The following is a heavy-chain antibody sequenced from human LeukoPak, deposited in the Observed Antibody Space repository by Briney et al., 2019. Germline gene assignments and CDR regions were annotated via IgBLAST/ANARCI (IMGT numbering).Heavy chain of an antibody. Sequence: PGGSLRLSCAASGFIVSNNYMNWVRQAPGKGLEWVSVIYGGGSTFYADSVKGRFTISRDNSKNTPYLQMNSLRAEDTAVYYCARDLWSLSVWGQGTLVTVSS. V-gene: IGHV3-53*01. CDR1: GFIVSNNY. J-gene: IGHJ4*02. CDR2: IYGGGST. CDR3: ARDLWSLSV. D-gene: IGHD3-9*01.